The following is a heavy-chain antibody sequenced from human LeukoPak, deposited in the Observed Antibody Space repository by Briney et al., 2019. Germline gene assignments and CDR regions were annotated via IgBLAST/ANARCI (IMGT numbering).Heavy chain of an antibody. Sequence: ASVKVSCKASGGTFSSYAISWVRQAPGQGLEWMGGIIPIFGTANYAQKFQGRVTITADKSTSTAYMELSSLRSEDTAVYYCAVGATALFFDYWGQGTLVTVSS. CDR2: IIPIFGTA. CDR1: GGTFSSYA. D-gene: IGHD1-26*01. CDR3: AVGATALFFDY. V-gene: IGHV1-69*06. J-gene: IGHJ4*02.